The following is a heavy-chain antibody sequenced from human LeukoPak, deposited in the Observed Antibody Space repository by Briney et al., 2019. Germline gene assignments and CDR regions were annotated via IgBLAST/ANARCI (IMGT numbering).Heavy chain of an antibody. Sequence: PGGSLRLSCAASGFTFSSYSMNWVRQAPGKGLEWVSSISSSSSYIYYADSVKGRFTISRDNAKNSLYLQMNSLRAEDTAVYYCARDPSYYDSSGQVDYWGQGTLVTVCS. V-gene: IGHV3-21*01. CDR2: ISSSSSYI. J-gene: IGHJ4*02. D-gene: IGHD3-22*01. CDR1: GFTFSSYS. CDR3: ARDPSYYDSSGQVDY.